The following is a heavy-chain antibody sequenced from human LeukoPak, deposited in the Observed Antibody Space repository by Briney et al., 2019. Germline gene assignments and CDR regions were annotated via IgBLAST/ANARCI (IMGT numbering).Heavy chain of an antibody. CDR1: GFTFSSYA. CDR3: ARGQEVFRTKGFYGSGSYEHYGMDV. CDR2: ISYDGTSQ. D-gene: IGHD3-10*01. Sequence: PGRSLRLSCAASGFTFSSYAMHWVRQAPGKGLEWVAVISYDGTSQYYADSMKGRFTISRDNSKNTLYLQMNSLRAEDTAVYYCARGQEVFRTKGFYGSGSYEHYGMDVGGQGNTFTVSS. V-gene: IGHV3-30-3*01. J-gene: IGHJ6*02.